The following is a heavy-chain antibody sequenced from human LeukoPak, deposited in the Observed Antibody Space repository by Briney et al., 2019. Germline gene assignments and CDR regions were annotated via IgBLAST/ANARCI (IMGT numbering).Heavy chain of an antibody. CDR3: AKRWTGTTIGQQDY. Sequence: GGSLRLSCAASGFTFSSYEMNWVRQAPGKGLEWVSHIRSRGSAIYYADSVKGRFTISRDNSKNTLYLQMNSLRAEDTAVYYCAKRWTGTTIGQQDYWGQGTLVTVSS. CDR2: IRSRGSAI. CDR1: GFTFSSYE. D-gene: IGHD1-1*01. V-gene: IGHV3-48*03. J-gene: IGHJ4*02.